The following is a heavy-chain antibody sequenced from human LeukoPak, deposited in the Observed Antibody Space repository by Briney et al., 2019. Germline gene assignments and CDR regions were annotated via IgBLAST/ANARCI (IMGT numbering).Heavy chain of an antibody. D-gene: IGHD6-6*01. Sequence: GSLRLSCAASGFTFDDYGMSWVRQAPGKGLGWVSGINWNGGNTGYADSVKGRFTISRDNAKNSLYLQMNSLRAEDTALYHCARGGISSSSIPYFDYWGQGTLVTVSS. J-gene: IGHJ4*02. CDR2: INWNGGNT. CDR1: GFTFDDYG. V-gene: IGHV3-20*01. CDR3: ARGGISSSSIPYFDY.